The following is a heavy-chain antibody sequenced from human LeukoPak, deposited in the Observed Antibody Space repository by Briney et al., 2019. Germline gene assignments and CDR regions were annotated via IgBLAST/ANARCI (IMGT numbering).Heavy chain of an antibody. V-gene: IGHV4-31*03. CDR3: AVGPHHYFDS. J-gene: IGHJ4*02. CDR2: ISYSGST. Sequence: SQTLSLTCTVSGGSVNSGGYYWSWIRRHPGKGLEWIGYISYSGSTYYNPSLKSRLTISLDTSKNQFSLRLSSVSAADAAVYFCAVGPHHYFDSWGQGTLVTVSS. CDR1: GGSVNSGGYY.